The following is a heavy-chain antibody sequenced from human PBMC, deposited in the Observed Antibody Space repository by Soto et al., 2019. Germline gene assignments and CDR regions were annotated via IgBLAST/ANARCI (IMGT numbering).Heavy chain of an antibody. J-gene: IGHJ6*02. CDR1: GFTFSSYW. V-gene: IGHV3-7*01. CDR3: AREWSAAGTKYYYYYGMDV. D-gene: IGHD6-13*01. CDR2: IKQDGSEK. Sequence: QTGGSLRLSCAASGFTFSSYWMSWVRQAPGKGLEWVANIKQDGSEKYYVDSVKGRFTISRDNAKNSLYLQMNSLRAEDTAVYYCAREWSAAGTKYYYYYGMDVWGQGTTVTVSS.